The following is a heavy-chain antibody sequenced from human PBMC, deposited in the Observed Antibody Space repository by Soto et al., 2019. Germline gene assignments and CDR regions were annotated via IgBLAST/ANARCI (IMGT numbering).Heavy chain of an antibody. CDR3: ARIATTTLGGPIDY. Sequence: QVQVQESGPGLVKASDTLSLTCRVSGYFISSSHWWGWIRQPPGKGLEWIGHINYSGSFYHDPSLKSRVTRSLDTSKHQFSLRLSSVTAVDTAVYYCARIATTTLGGPIDYWGRGTLVTVSS. J-gene: IGHJ4*02. CDR1: GYFISSSHW. V-gene: IGHV4-28*05. CDR2: INYSGSF. D-gene: IGHD4-4*01.